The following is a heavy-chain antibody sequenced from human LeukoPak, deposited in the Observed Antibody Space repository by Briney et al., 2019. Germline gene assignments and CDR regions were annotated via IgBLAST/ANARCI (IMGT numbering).Heavy chain of an antibody. Sequence: GASVKVSCKASGYTFTTYDINWVRQATGQGLEWMGWMNPNSGNTGYAQKFQGRVTITRDTSISTAYMELSSLTSEDTAVYYCARDVPYGSGSYNWFDPWGQGTLVTVSS. CDR3: ARDVPYGSGSYNWFDP. J-gene: IGHJ5*02. V-gene: IGHV1-8*03. CDR2: MNPNSGNT. CDR1: GYTFTTYD. D-gene: IGHD3-10*01.